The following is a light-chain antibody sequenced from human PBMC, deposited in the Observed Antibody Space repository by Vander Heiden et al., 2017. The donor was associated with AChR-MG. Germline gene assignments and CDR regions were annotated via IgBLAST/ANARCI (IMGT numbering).Light chain of an antibody. V-gene: IGLV1-40*01. CDR1: SSNIGAGYD. J-gene: IGLJ2*01. Sequence: QSVLTHPPSVSRAPGQRVTISCTGSSSNIGAGYDVHWYQQLPGTAHKLLIYGNRNRPSGVPDRFSGSKSGTSASLAITGLQAEDEADYYCQSYDSSLSGSVVFGGGTKLTVL. CDR2: GNR. CDR3: QSYDSSLSGSVV.